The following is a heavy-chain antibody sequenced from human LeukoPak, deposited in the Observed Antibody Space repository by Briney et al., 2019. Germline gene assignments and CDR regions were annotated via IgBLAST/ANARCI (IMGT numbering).Heavy chain of an antibody. Sequence: SETLSLTCTVSGGSISSGGFYWSWIRQHPEKGLEWIGYIYYSGSTYYNPSLKSRLTISLDTSKNQFSLKLSSVTAADTAVYYCARFATDYGDYAVYYGMDVWGQGTTVTVSS. CDR3: ARFATDYGDYAVYYGMDV. V-gene: IGHV4-31*03. D-gene: IGHD4-17*01. CDR2: IYYSGST. CDR1: GGSISSGGFY. J-gene: IGHJ6*02.